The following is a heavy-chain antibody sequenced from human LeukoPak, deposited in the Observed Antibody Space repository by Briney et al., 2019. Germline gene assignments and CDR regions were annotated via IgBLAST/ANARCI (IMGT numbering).Heavy chain of an antibody. Sequence: GGSLRLSCAASGFIFSSYAMHWVRQAPGKGLEWLALISYDGSNKYYADSVKGRFTISRDNSKNTLYLQINSLRAEDTAVYYCAREHYYDSSGFYRDFDCWGQGTLVTVSS. J-gene: IGHJ4*02. CDR1: GFIFSSYA. V-gene: IGHV3-30-3*01. CDR3: AREHYYDSSGFYRDFDC. D-gene: IGHD3-22*01. CDR2: ISYDGSNK.